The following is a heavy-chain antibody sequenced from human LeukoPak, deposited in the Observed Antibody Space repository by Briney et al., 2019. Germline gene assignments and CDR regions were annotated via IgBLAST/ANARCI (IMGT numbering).Heavy chain of an antibody. J-gene: IGHJ4*02. CDR1: GGTISSGAYS. Sequence: SQTLSLTCAVSGGTISSGAYSWSWIRQLPGKGLEWIGNIYHSGSTYYNPSLKSRVTISGDRSKNQFSLKLSSVTAADTAVYYCARASSGYYLDYGGQGILVTVSS. V-gene: IGHV4-30-2*01. CDR3: ARASSGYYLDY. D-gene: IGHD3-22*01. CDR2: IYHSGST.